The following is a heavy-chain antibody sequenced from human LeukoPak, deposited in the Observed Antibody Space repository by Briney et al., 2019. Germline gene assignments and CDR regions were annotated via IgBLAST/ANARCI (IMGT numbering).Heavy chain of an antibody. D-gene: IGHD2-2*01. V-gene: IGHV3-21*01. Sequence: GGSLRLSCAASGFTFSSYSMNWVRQAPGKGLEWVSSISDSSSFIYYADSMKGRFTISRDNAKNSLNLQMNSLRAEDTAVHYCARGGLYCSSTTCYAATFDYWGQGALVTVSS. CDR2: ISDSSSFI. CDR3: ARGGLYCSSTTCYAATFDY. J-gene: IGHJ4*02. CDR1: GFTFSSYS.